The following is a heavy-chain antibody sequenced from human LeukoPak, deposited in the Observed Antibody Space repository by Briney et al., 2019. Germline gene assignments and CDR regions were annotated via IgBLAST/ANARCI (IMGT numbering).Heavy chain of an antibody. Sequence: PGGSLRLSSAASGFTFSSYWMSWVHQAPGKGLEWVADIKQDGSEKYYVDSVKGRFTISRDNAKNSLYLQMNSLRAEDTAVYYCASLDTALLNSAYWGQGTLVTVSS. J-gene: IGHJ4*02. CDR1: GFTFSSYW. CDR2: IKQDGSEK. D-gene: IGHD5-18*01. V-gene: IGHV3-7*01. CDR3: ASLDTALLNSAY.